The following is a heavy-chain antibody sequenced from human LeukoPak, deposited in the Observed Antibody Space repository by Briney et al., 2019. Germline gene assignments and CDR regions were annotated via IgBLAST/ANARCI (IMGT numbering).Heavy chain of an antibody. CDR3: AREAPRIVVVVAATQYYGMDV. CDR1: GYTFTSYG. CDR2: ISAHNGNT. Sequence: GASVKVSCKASGYTFTSYGISWVRQAPGQGLEWMGWISAHNGNTNYAQKLQGRVTMTTDTSTSTAYMKLRSLRSDDTAVYYCAREAPRIVVVVAATQYYGMDVWGQGTTVTVSS. J-gene: IGHJ6*02. V-gene: IGHV1-18*01. D-gene: IGHD2-15*01.